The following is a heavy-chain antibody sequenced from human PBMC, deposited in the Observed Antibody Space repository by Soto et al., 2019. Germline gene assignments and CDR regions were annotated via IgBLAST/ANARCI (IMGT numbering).Heavy chain of an antibody. D-gene: IGHD3-10*01. CDR2: VYHSGTT. CDR1: GGSISTYY. CDR3: ARVWFGESSWFDP. V-gene: IGHV4-59*12. J-gene: IGHJ5*02. Sequence: PSETLSLTCTVSGGSISTYYWTWIRQSPGKGPEWIGYVYHSGTTNYNPSLESRVTTSLDRSKNQFSLNLSSVTAADTAVYYCARVWFGESSWFDPWGQGTLVTVSS.